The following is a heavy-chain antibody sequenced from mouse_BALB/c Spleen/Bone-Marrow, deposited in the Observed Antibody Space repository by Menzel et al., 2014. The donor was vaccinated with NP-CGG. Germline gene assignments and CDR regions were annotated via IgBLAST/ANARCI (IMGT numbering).Heavy chain of an antibody. CDR1: GFSFNSYG. V-gene: IGHV5-9-2*01. CDR3: GRHAYYDQTEVSFVY. CDR2: ISGGGSYT. J-gene: IGHJ3*01. Sequence: EVKLMESGGGLVKSGGSLKLSCAASGFSFNSYGMSWVRQTPEKRLEGVATISGGGSYTFYPDSVKGRFTISRDNAKNNLYLQLSSLRSEDTALYYCGRHAYYDQTEVSFVYWGQGTLVTVSA. D-gene: IGHD2-4*01.